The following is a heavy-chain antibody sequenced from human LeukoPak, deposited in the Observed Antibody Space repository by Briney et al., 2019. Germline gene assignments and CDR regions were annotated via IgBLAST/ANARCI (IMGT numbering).Heavy chain of an antibody. V-gene: IGHV1-18*01. CDR2: TSAYNDKT. J-gene: IGHJ4*02. Sequence: ASVKVSCKASGYTFTTYGISWVRQAPGQGLEWMGWTSAYNDKTKYAQKLEGRVTMTTDTSTSTAYMEMRSLRSDDTAVYYCARGTYYDYWGQGTLVTVSS. CDR3: ARGTYYDY. D-gene: IGHD1-1*01. CDR1: GYTFTTYG.